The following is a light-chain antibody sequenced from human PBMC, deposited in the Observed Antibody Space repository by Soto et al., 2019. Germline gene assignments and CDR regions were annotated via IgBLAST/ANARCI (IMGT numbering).Light chain of an antibody. CDR3: GSYTSSSTRV. V-gene: IGLV2-14*01. J-gene: IGLJ1*01. CDR2: EVS. Sequence: QSVLTQPASVSGSPGQSITISCTGTSSDVGGYNYVSWYQQHPGKAPKLMIYEVSNRPSGVSNRFSGSKSGNTASLTISGLQAEDEADYYCGSYTSSSTRVFGNGTKVTGL. CDR1: SSDVGGYNY.